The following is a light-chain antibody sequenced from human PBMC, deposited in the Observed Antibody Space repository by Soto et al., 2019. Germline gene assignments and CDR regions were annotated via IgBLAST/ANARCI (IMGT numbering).Light chain of an antibody. V-gene: IGLV1-40*01. J-gene: IGLJ3*02. Sequence: QSVLTQPPSVSGAPGQRVTISCTGSRSNIGAGYDVHWYQQLPGTAPKLLIQGNSNRPSGVPDRFSGSKSVTSASLAITGLRAEDEADYYCQSYDSSLSAWVFGGGTKLTVL. CDR3: QSYDSSLSAWV. CDR2: GNS. CDR1: RSNIGAGYD.